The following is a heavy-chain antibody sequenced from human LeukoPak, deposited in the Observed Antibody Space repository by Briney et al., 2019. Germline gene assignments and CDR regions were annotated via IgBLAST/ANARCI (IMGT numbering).Heavy chain of an antibody. V-gene: IGHV1-18*01. CDR3: ARDVRYPGNYYGSGSYYNLPYYFDY. J-gene: IGHJ4*02. Sequence: ASVKVSCKASGYTFTSYGISWVRQAPGQGLEWMGWISAYNGNTNYAQKLQGRVTMTTDTSTSTAYMELRSLRSDDTAVYYCARDVRYPGNYYGSGSYYNLPYYFDYWGQGTLVTVSS. D-gene: IGHD3-10*01. CDR2: ISAYNGNT. CDR1: GYTFTSYG.